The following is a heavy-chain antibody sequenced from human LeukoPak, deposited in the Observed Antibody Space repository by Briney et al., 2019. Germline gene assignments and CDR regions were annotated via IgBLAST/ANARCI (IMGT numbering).Heavy chain of an antibody. CDR1: GYTFTNYW. J-gene: IGHJ4*02. V-gene: IGHV5-51*01. CDR2: IYPGDSDT. Sequence: GESLKISCKGSGYTFTNYWIGWVRQMPGKGLEWMGIIYPGDSDTRYSPSFQGQVTISADQSISTASLQWSGLRASDTAMYYCARQNGAYGKYYFDSWSQGTLVTVSS. CDR3: ARQNGAYGKYYFDS. D-gene: IGHD4-17*01.